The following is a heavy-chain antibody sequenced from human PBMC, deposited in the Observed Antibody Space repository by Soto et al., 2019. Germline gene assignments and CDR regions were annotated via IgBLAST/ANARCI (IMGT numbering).Heavy chain of an antibody. Sequence: GASVKVSCKASGYTFTSYDINWVRQATGQGLEWMGWMNPNSGNTGYAQKFQGRVTMTRNTSISTAYMELSSLRSEDTAVYYCVIGEWWPHDAFDIWGQGTMVTVSS. V-gene: IGHV1-8*01. J-gene: IGHJ3*02. CDR1: GYTFTSYD. D-gene: IGHD2-15*01. CDR3: VIGEWWPHDAFDI. CDR2: MNPNSGNT.